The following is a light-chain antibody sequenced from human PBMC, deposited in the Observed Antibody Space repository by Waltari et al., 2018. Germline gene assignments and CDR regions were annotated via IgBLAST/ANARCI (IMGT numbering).Light chain of an antibody. V-gene: IGLV2-14*01. CDR2: DVS. J-gene: IGLJ3*02. Sequence: QSALTQPASVSGSPGQSTTISCTGTTSDLGGYNYVSWYQQHPGKAPKLILYDVSSRPSGVSNRFSGSKSGNTASLTISGLQAEDEADYYCCSFTSTSTWVFGGGTKLTVL. CDR1: TSDLGGYNY. CDR3: CSFTSTSTWV.